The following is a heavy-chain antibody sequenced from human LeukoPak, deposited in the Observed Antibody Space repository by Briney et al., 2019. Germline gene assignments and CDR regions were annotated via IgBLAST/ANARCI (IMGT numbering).Heavy chain of an antibody. V-gene: IGHV1-46*01. CDR3: ARRSVGAAHFDY. Sequence: GASVKVSCTASGYTFTGYYMHWVRQAPGQGLEWMGIINPSGGSTNYAQKLQGRVTMTTDTSTSTAYMELRSLRSDDTAVYYCARRSVGAAHFDYWGQGTLVTVSS. D-gene: IGHD2-15*01. CDR2: INPSGGST. J-gene: IGHJ4*02. CDR1: GYTFTGYY.